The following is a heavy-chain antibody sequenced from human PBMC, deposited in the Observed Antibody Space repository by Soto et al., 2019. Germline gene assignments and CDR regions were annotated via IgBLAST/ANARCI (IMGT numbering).Heavy chain of an antibody. D-gene: IGHD2-15*01. Sequence: SGPTRLNPTQTLTLTCTLSGFSLSTAGIRVSWIRQPPGKALEWLARIDWHDDKYYCPSLKTRLTISKDTSKNQVALTMTNMDTVDTATYYYARVIPSYSSGGTGYSLYYFDYWGQGTLVTVSS. V-gene: IGHV2-70D*14. CDR3: ARVIPSYSSGGTGYSLYYFDY. J-gene: IGHJ4*02. CDR2: IDWHDDK. CDR1: GFSLSTAGIR.